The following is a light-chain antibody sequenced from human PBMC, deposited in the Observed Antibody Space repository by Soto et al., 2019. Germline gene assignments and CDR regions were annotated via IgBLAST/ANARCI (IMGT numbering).Light chain of an antibody. CDR2: DVS. V-gene: IGLV2-14*01. J-gene: IGLJ1*01. CDR3: SSYTSSSSPYV. CDR1: SSEVGGNNY. Sequence: QSVLTQPASVSGSPGQSITISCTGTSSEVGGNNYVSWYQQHPGKDPKLMIYDVSNRPSGVSNRFSGSKSGNTASLTISGLQAEDEADYYCSSYTSSSSPYVFGTGTKLTVL.